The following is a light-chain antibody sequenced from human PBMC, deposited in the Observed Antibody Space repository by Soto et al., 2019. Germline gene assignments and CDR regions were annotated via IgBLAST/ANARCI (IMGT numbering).Light chain of an antibody. CDR3: LQYNQWPMYS. J-gene: IGKJ2*01. Sequence: DILMTQSPATLSVSPGEGATLSCRASQSIGDRLAWFQQRPGQAPRLLIHGASIRATGVPARFSGSVSGTEFTLTISSLQSEDFAVYYCLQYNQWPMYSFGQGTKLDIK. CDR2: GAS. V-gene: IGKV3-15*01. CDR1: QSIGDR.